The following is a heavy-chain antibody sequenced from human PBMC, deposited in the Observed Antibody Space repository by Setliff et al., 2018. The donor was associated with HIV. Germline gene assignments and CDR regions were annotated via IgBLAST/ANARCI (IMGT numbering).Heavy chain of an antibody. CDR3: ARSLDYSGSGSYYVGWFDL. V-gene: IGHV1-18*01. CDR2: ISVYNGNT. D-gene: IGHD3-10*01. Sequence: ASVKVSCKASGYTFLNYGINWVRQAPGQGLEWMGWISVYNGNTNYARKLQGRVTMTTDTSTRTVYMELRSLRSDDTAVYYCARSLDYSGSGSYYVGWFDLWGQGIPVTVSS. CDR1: GYTFLNYG. J-gene: IGHJ5*02.